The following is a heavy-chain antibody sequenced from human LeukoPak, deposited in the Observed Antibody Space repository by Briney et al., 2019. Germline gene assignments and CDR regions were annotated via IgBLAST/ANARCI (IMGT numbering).Heavy chain of an antibody. J-gene: IGHJ6*02. Sequence: ASVTVSCTPSVGTFITYAINWVRQAPGQGREGRGGIIPIFGTPNYAQKFQGRVSITADESTSTAYMELSSLRSEDTAVYYCARGFRGYDPNAKLRLDYHYHGMDVWGQGTTVTVSS. D-gene: IGHD5-12*01. CDR3: ARGFRGYDPNAKLRLDYHYHGMDV. V-gene: IGHV1-69*13. CDR2: IIPIFGTP. CDR1: VGTFITYA.